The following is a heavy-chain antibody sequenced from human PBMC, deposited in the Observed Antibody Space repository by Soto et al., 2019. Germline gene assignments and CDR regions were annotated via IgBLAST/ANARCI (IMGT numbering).Heavy chain of an antibody. CDR3: ARGGPSSKPFDY. D-gene: IGHD6-13*01. CDR1: GDSISHYY. CDR2: IYYNGNI. V-gene: IGHV4-59*01. J-gene: IGHJ4*02. Sequence: PSETLSLTCTVSGDSISHYYWSWIRQPPGKGLEFIGWIYYNGNIKYSPSFKSRVTISIDTSRNQFSLKLNSVTAADTALYYCARGGPSSKPFDYWGQGTLVIVSS.